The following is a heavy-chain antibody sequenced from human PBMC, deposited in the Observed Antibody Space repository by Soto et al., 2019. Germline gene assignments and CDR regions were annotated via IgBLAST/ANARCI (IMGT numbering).Heavy chain of an antibody. Sequence: QVQLQESGPGLVKPSQTLSLTCTVSGDSISNGGYYWSWIRQHPGKGLEWIGYIYYRGSTYYNPSLKSRVSISLGTSKNQFSLKLNSVTAADTAMYYCARALAARPISFDYWGQGTLVTVSS. D-gene: IGHD6-6*01. J-gene: IGHJ4*02. CDR2: IYYRGST. CDR1: GDSISNGGYY. CDR3: ARALAARPISFDY. V-gene: IGHV4-31*03.